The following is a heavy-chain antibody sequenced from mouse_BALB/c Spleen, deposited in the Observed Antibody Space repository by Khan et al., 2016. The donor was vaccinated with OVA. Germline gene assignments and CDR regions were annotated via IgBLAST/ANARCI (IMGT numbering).Heavy chain of an antibody. J-gene: IGHJ2*01. V-gene: IGHV1S81*02. D-gene: IGHD2-1*01. CDR1: GYTLTSYC. Sequence: QVQLQQSGAELVNPGASVNLSCKASGYTLTSYCMHWVKQRPGQGLEWIGEINPSNGRTKYNEKFKSKATLTVDKSSSTAYMQLSSPTTEESAVYDGAKLLINVNYWGQGTTLTVSS. CDR2: INPSNGRT. CDR3: AKLLINVNY.